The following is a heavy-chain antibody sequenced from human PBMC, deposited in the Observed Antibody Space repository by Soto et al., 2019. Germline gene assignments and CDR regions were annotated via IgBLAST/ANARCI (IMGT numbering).Heavy chain of an antibody. CDR2: MNTNSGNT. Sequence: QVQLVQSGAEVKKPGASVKVSCKASGYTFTSYDINWVRQATGQGLEWMGWMNTNSGNTGYAQKFQGRATMTRNTSISTAYMELSSLISEDPAVYYCARTLYGDNVDYWGQATLVTVSS. CDR3: ARTLYGDNVDY. CDR1: GYTFTSYD. D-gene: IGHD4-17*01. V-gene: IGHV1-8*01. J-gene: IGHJ4*02.